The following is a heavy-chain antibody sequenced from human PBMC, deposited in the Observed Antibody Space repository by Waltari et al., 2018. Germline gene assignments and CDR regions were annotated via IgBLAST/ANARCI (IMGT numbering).Heavy chain of an antibody. D-gene: IGHD2-8*02. J-gene: IGHJ6*03. CDR3: ARDSGPPTFGGVSPYYYMDV. CDR1: GGTLRHAA. V-gene: IGHV1-69*01. Sequence: QVQLVQSGAEVKKPGSSVKVSRRPSGGTLRHAALSLGRQAPGQGRDWMGGLIVLCGAADYAQKFQGRLTITADESTSTAYMELSSLRSEDTAIYYCARDSGPPTFGGVSPYYYMDVWGKGTTVIVSS. CDR2: LIVLCGAA.